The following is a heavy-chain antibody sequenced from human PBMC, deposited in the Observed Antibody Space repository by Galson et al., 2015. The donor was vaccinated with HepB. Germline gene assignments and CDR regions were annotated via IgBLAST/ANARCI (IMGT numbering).Heavy chain of an antibody. V-gene: IGHV1-3*01. Sequence: SVKVSCKASGYIFTSYAMHWVRQAPGQRLEWMGWVNVGNGNTKYSQKFQGRVTITRDTSASTAYMELSSLRSEDTAVYYCARDLAPLYYFDYWGQGTLVTVSS. J-gene: IGHJ4*02. CDR2: VNVGNGNT. D-gene: IGHD3-3*02. CDR1: GYIFTSYA. CDR3: ARDLAPLYYFDY.